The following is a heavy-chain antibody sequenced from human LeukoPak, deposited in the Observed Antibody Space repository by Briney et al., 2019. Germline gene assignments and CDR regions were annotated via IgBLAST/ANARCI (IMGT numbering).Heavy chain of an antibody. D-gene: IGHD2-8*01. Sequence: PGGSLRLSCAASGFTFSSYSMNWVRQAPGKGLEWVSAFSGSGDNTHYADSVKGRFTMSRDSSKNTLYLQMNSLRAEDTAIYYCAKVRTGSSVYETLATWGQGTMVTVSS. CDR1: GFTFSSYS. J-gene: IGHJ3*01. CDR3: AKVRTGSSVYETLAT. CDR2: FSGSGDNT. V-gene: IGHV3-23*01.